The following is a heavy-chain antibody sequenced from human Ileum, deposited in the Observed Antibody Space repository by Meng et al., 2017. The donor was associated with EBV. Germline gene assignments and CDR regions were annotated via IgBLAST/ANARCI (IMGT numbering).Heavy chain of an antibody. CDR2: INAGNGNT. J-gene: IGHJ4*02. V-gene: IGHV1-3*01. CDR1: GYTFTSYA. D-gene: IGHD4-17*01. Sequence: VAFGIQVKRPGAAVTVSCRASGYTFTSYAMHWVRQAPGQRLEWMGWINAGNGNTKYSQKFQGRVTITRDTSASTAYMELSSLRSEDTAVYYCARGAYRGTVTTPSGNWGQGTLVTVSS. CDR3: ARGAYRGTVTTPSGN.